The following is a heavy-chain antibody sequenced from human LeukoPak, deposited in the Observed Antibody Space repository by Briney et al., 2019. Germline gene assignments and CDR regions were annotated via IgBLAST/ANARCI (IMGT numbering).Heavy chain of an antibody. Sequence: GGSLRLSCAASGFTFSSYSMNWVRQAPGKGLEWVSYISSSSTIYYADSVKGRFTISRDNAKNSLYLQMNSLRAEDTAVYYCARDPSAGKMDYWGQGTLVTVSS. CDR2: ISSSSTI. J-gene: IGHJ4*02. V-gene: IGHV3-48*01. CDR1: GFTFSSYS. CDR3: ARDPSAGKMDY. D-gene: IGHD6-13*01.